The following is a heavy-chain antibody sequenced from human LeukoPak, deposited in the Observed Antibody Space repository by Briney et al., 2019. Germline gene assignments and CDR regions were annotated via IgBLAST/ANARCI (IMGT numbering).Heavy chain of an antibody. CDR3: ARDVGDL. D-gene: IGHD2-21*02. J-gene: IGHJ4*02. CDR1: GFTFSTYW. V-gene: IGHV3-7*01. CDR2: INQGGSEK. Sequence: GGSLRLSCAPSGFTFSTYWMGWVRQAPGKGLEWLANINQGGSEKYYVDSVNGRFPISRDNAKNSLFLQMNSLRAEDTAVYYCARDVGDLWGQGTLVTVSS.